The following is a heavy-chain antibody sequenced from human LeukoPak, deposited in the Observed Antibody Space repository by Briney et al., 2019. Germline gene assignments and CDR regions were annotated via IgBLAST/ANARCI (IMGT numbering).Heavy chain of an antibody. CDR2: ISAYNGNT. CDR3: ARVLSYYYDSSGYSQFDY. D-gene: IGHD3-22*01. J-gene: IGHJ4*02. V-gene: IGHV1-18*01. Sequence: ASVKVSCKASGYTFTSYGISWVRQAPGQGLEWMGWISAYNGNTNYAQKLQGRATMTTDTSTSTAYMELRSLRSDDTAVYYCARVLSYYYDSSGYSQFDYWGQGTLVTVSS. CDR1: GYTFTSYG.